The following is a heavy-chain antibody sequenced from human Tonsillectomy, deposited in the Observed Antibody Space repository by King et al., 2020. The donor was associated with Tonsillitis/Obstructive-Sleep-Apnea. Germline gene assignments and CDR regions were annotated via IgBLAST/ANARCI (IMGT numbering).Heavy chain of an antibody. J-gene: IGHJ4*02. V-gene: IGHV3-30*18. D-gene: IGHD1-26*01. CDR1: GFMFSNYG. CDR2: ISSDGNNK. CDR3: AKDSGAEWEPYSFDY. Sequence: QLVQSGGGVVQPGRSLRLSCAASGFMFSNYGMHWVRQAPGKGLEWVAVISSDGNNKYYGDSVKGRFTISRDKSKNTLYLRMNSLRVEDTAVYYCAKDSGAEWEPYSFDYWGQGTLVTVSS.